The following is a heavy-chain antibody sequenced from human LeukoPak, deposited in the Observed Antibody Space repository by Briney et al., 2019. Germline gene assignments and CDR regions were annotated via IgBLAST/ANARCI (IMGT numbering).Heavy chain of an antibody. V-gene: IGHV5-51*01. CDR3: ARRKKGSSSWYGGYDAFDI. D-gene: IGHD6-13*01. Sequence: GESLKISCKGSGYSFTSYWIGWVRQMPGKGLEWMGIIYPGDSDTRYSPSFQGQVTISTDKSISTAYLQWGSLKASDTAMYYCARRKKGSSSWYGGYDAFDIWGQGTMVTVSS. CDR1: GYSFTSYW. J-gene: IGHJ3*02. CDR2: IYPGDSDT.